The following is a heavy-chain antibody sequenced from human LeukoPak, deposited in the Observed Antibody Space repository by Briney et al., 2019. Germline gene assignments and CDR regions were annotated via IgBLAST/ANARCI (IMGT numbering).Heavy chain of an antibody. J-gene: IGHJ4*02. D-gene: IGHD6-19*01. CDR2: ISSGGGTT. CDR3: AKAGIAVPATPEY. CDR1: GFTFSNYA. V-gene: IGHV3-23*01. Sequence: PGGSLRLSCAASGFTFSNYAMNWVRLAPGKGLEWVSVISSGGGTTYYSDSVKGRFIISRDNSKNMLCLQMNSLRVDDTALYYCAKAGIAVPATPEYCGQGTQVTVSS.